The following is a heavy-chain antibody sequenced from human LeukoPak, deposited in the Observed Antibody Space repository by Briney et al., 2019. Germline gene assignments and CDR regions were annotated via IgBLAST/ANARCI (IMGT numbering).Heavy chain of an antibody. CDR1: GFTFSSYG. CDR3: AREGGPNYYGSGRTYYYYYMDV. V-gene: IGHV3-30*02. J-gene: IGHJ6*03. CDR2: IRYDGSNK. Sequence: GGSLRLSCAASGFTFSSYGMHWVRQAPGKGLEWVAFIRYDGSNKYYADSVKGRFTISRDNAKNSLYLQMNSLRAEDTAVYYCAREGGPNYYGSGRTYYYYYMDVWGKGTTVTISS. D-gene: IGHD3-10*01.